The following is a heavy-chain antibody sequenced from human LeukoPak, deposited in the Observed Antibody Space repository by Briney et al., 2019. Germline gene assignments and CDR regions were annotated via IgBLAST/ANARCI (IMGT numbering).Heavy chain of an antibody. CDR1: GFTFSSYG. CDR2: IWYDGSNK. Sequence: PGRSLRLSCAASGFTFSSYGMHWVRRAPGKGLEWVAVIWYDGSNKYYADSVKGRFTISRDNSKNTLYLQMNSLRAEDTAVYYCARGIWFGELPDPQQPDYWGQGTLVTVSS. V-gene: IGHV3-33*01. J-gene: IGHJ4*02. CDR3: ARGIWFGELPDPQQPDY. D-gene: IGHD3-10*01.